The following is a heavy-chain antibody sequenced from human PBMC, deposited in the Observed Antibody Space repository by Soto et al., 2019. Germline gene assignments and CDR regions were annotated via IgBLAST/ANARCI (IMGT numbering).Heavy chain of an antibody. J-gene: IGHJ6*02. D-gene: IGHD3-3*02. CDR1: GFTFSSYE. Sequence: GSLRLSCAASGFTFSSYEMNWVRQAPGKGLEWVSYISSSGSTIYYADSVKGRFTISRDNAKNSLYLQMNSLRAEDTAVYYCARVGLLGTYGMDVWGQGTTVTVSS. V-gene: IGHV3-48*03. CDR3: ARVGLLGTYGMDV. CDR2: ISSSGSTI.